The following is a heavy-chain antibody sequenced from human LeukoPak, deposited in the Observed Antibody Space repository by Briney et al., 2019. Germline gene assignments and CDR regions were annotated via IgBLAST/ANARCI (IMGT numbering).Heavy chain of an antibody. CDR1: GGSISSGGYY. V-gene: IGHV4-31*03. D-gene: IGHD3-3*01. Sequence: TLSLTCTVSGGSISSGGYYWSWIRQHPGKGLEWIGYIYYSGSTYYNPSLKSRVTISVDTSKNQFSLKLSSVTAADTAVYYCARAGGFFSPFGYWGQGTLVTVSS. CDR2: IYYSGST. CDR3: ARAGGFFSPFGY. J-gene: IGHJ4*02.